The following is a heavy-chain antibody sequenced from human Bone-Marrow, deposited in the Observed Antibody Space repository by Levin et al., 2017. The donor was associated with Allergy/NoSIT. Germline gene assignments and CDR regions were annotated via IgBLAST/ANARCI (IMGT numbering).Heavy chain of an antibody. CDR2: IWYDGSNK. Sequence: GESLKISCAASGFTFSNYCMHWVRQAPGKGLEWVAVIWYDGSNKNYAESVKGRFTISRDNSRNTLYLQMNSLRAEDTALYYCARDAFITMVRGYLDYWGQGALVTVSS. CDR3: ARDAFITMVRGYLDY. V-gene: IGHV3-33*01. D-gene: IGHD3-10*01. CDR1: GFTFSNYC. J-gene: IGHJ4*02.